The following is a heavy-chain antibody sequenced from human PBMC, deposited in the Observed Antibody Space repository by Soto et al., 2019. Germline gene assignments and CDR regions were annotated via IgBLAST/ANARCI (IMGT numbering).Heavy chain of an antibody. Sequence: QVQLQQWGAGLLKPSETLSLTCAVYGGSFSGYYWSWIRQPPGKGLEWIGEINHSGSTNYNPSLTSRVTISVDTSKNQFSLKLSSVTAADTAVYYCASYVVVTARFDYWGQGTLVTVSS. V-gene: IGHV4-34*01. J-gene: IGHJ4*02. D-gene: IGHD2-21*02. CDR1: GGSFSGYY. CDR2: INHSGST. CDR3: ASYVVVTARFDY.